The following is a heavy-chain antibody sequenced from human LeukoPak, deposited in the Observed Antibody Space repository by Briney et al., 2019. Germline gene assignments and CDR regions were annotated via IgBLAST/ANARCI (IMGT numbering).Heavy chain of an antibody. D-gene: IGHD3-3*01. V-gene: IGHV3-33*01. CDR3: ARDRVFTIFGH. CDR1: GFTFSSYG. J-gene: IGHJ4*02. CDR2: IWYDGSNK. Sequence: GGSLRLSCAASGFTFSSYGMHWVRQAPGKGLEWVAVIWYDGSNKYYADSVKGRFTISRDNSKSTLYLQMNSLRAEDTAVYYCARDRVFTIFGHWGQGTLVTVSS.